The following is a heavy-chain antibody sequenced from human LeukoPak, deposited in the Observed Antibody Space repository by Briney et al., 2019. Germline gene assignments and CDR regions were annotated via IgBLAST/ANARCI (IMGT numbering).Heavy chain of an antibody. CDR1: GGTFSRYA. J-gene: IGHJ3*02. CDR2: IIPIFGTA. CDR3: AKSAAAGRRDAFDI. Sequence: SVKVSCKASGGTFSRYAISWVRQAPGQGLEWMGGIIPIFGTANYAQKFQGRVTITADKSTSTAYMELSSLRSEDTAVYYCAKSAAAGRRDAFDIWGQGTMVTVSS. D-gene: IGHD6-13*01. V-gene: IGHV1-69*06.